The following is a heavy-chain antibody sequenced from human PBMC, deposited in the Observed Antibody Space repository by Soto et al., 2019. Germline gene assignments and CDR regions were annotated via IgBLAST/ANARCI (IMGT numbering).Heavy chain of an antibody. Sequence: GGSLRLSCGDSGFTFSSYWMSWVRQAPAKALECVANIQHDTREPFYVDAVQGRFTISRENSNNALYLQMDRLGVEDTAVYYCARENSHYYYVHVWYWGLGARVTV. V-gene: IGHV3-7*03. D-gene: IGHD3-16*01. CDR3: ARENSHYYYVHVWY. CDR1: GFTFSSYW. J-gene: IGHJ4*01. CDR2: IQHDTREP.